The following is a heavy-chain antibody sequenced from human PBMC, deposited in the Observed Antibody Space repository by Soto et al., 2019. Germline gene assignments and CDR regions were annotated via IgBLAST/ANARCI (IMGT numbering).Heavy chain of an antibody. V-gene: IGHV1-2*02. Sequence: QVQLVQSGAEVKKPGASVKVSCKASGYTFTGYYMHWVRQAPGQGLEWMGWINPNSGGTNYAQKFQGRVTMTRDTSISTAYMELSMLRSDDTAVYYCARDGGYCSGGSCYPDFDYWGQGTLVTVSS. J-gene: IGHJ4*02. CDR1: GYTFTGYY. CDR2: INPNSGGT. CDR3: ARDGGYCSGGSCYPDFDY. D-gene: IGHD2-15*01.